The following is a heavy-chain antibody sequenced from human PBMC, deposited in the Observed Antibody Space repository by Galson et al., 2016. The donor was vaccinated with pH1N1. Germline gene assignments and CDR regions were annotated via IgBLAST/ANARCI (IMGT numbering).Heavy chain of an antibody. D-gene: IGHD4-17*01. CDR1: GYIFTSQW. V-gene: IGHV5-51*03. J-gene: IGHJ3*02. Sequence: QSGAEVKKPGESLKISCKASGYIFTSQWIAWVRQVPGKGLEWVGVVNPGGSTIRYSPSFQGQVTISSDKSISTAYLQWISLRASDTAMYYCARQCDFGDYRGNAFDIWGQGTVVIVSS. CDR3: ARQCDFGDYRGNAFDI. CDR2: VNPGGSTI.